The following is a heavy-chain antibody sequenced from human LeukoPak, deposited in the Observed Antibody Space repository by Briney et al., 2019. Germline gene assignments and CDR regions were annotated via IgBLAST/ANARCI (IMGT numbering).Heavy chain of an antibody. CDR1: GFTFSSYA. V-gene: IGHV3-23*01. J-gene: IGHJ6*02. CDR3: ARDSDYDCWSPLGMDV. CDR2: ISSSGSST. Sequence: GASLRLSCAASGFTFSSYAMSWVRQAPGKGLEWVSAISSSGSSTYYADSVKGRFTISRDNSKNTLYLQMNSRRAEDTAVYYGARDSDYDCWSPLGMDVWGQGTTVTVSS. D-gene: IGHD3-3*01.